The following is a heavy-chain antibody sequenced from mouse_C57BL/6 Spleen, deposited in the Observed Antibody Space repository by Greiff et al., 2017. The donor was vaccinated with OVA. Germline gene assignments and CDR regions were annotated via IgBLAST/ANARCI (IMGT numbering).Heavy chain of an antibody. D-gene: IGHD1-1*01. Sequence: VQLQQPGAELVKPGASVKLSCKASGYTFTSYWMHWVKQRPGQGLEWIGMIHPNSGSTNYNEKFKSKATLTVDKSSSTAYMQLSSLTSEDSAVYYCARTPRGELYWYFDVWGTGTTVTVSS. CDR2: IHPNSGST. V-gene: IGHV1-64*01. CDR3: ARTPRGELYWYFDV. J-gene: IGHJ1*03. CDR1: GYTFTSYW.